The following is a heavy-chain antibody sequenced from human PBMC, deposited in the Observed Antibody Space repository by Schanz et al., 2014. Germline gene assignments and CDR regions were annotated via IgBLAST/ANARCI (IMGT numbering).Heavy chain of an antibody. J-gene: IGHJ6*02. CDR3: AKARRKSNCSGGRCFHYSYYGMDV. Sequence: ESGGGFVQPGGSLGLSCVVSGFTVSSDHMSWVRQAPGKGLEWVSTISASGGSTYYADSVKGRFTISRDNSKNTLYLQMNSLRAEDTAVYYCAKARRKSNCSGGRCFHYSYYGMDVWGQGTTVTVSS. V-gene: IGHV3-23*01. CDR1: GFTVSSDH. D-gene: IGHD2-15*01. CDR2: ISASGGST.